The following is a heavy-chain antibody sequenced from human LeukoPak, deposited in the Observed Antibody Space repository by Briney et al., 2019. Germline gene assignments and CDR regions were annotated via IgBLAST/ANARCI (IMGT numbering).Heavy chain of an antibody. CDR3: ARDGGFGGSNWLDP. CDR1: GYTFTGYY. V-gene: IGHV1-2*02. Sequence: RASVKVSCKASGYTFTGYYMHWVRQAPGQGLEWMGWINPNSGGTNYAQKFQGRVTMTRDTSISTAYMELSRLRSDDTAVYYCARDGGFGGSNWLDPWGQGTLVTVSS. CDR2: INPNSGGT. D-gene: IGHD3-16*01. J-gene: IGHJ5*02.